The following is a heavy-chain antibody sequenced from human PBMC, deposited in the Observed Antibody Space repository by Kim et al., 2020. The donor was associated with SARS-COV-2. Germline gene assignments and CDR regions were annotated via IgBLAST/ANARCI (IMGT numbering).Heavy chain of an antibody. CDR3: ARGVSGSYEYGMDV. J-gene: IGHJ6*02. D-gene: IGHD1-26*01. CDR2: INHSGST. V-gene: IGHV4-34*01. CDR1: GGSFSGYY. Sequence: SETLSLTCAVYGGSFSGYYWSWIRQPPGKGLEWIGEINHSGSTNYNPSLKSRVTISVDTSKNQFSLKLSSVTAADTAVYYCARGVSGSYEYGMDVWGQGTTVTVSS.